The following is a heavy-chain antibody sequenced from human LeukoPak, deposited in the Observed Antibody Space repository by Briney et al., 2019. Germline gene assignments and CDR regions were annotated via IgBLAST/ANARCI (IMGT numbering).Heavy chain of an antibody. CDR1: GDSIANYY. V-gene: IGHV4-4*07. CDR3: ARDPFCSSFDF. D-gene: IGHD2/OR15-2a*01. J-gene: IGHJ3*01. CDR2: IFSSGVT. Sequence: SETLSLTCTVSGDSIANYYWSWIRQPAGKGLEYIGRIFSSGVTHYNPSLKSRVTISLDKTKNQFSLSLTSVTAADTAVYYCARDPFCSSFDFWGRGTMITVSS.